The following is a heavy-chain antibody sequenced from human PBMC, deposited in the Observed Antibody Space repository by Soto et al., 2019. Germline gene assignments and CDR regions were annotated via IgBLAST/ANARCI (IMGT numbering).Heavy chain of an antibody. CDR1: GGTFNTYA. Sequence: QVQLVQSGAEMMKPGSSVKVSCQSSGGTFNTYAMNWVRQAPGQGPEWMGDISPMFGAANYAPKFQGRVTITADESTGTSYMQLSSLTSEDTALYFCAREVQVHTPAFVYWGQGTLVTVSS. D-gene: IGHD3-10*01. CDR2: ISPMFGAA. J-gene: IGHJ4*02. V-gene: IGHV1-69*19. CDR3: AREVQVHTPAFVY.